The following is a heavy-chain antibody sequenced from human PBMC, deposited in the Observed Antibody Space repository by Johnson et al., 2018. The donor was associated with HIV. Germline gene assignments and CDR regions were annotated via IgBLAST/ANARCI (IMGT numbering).Heavy chain of an antibody. D-gene: IGHD3-10*01. Sequence: VQLVESGGGVVQPGRSLRLSCAASGFTFSSYAMSWVRQAPGKGLEYISGISSNGDATYYTNSVKGRFTISRDNSKNTLHLQMGSLRPEDMAVYYCARVPGSGITRYAGASDIWGQGTMVTVSS. V-gene: IGHV3-64*01. CDR1: GFTFSSYA. J-gene: IGHJ3*02. CDR3: ARVPGSGITRYAGASDI. CDR2: ISSNGDAT.